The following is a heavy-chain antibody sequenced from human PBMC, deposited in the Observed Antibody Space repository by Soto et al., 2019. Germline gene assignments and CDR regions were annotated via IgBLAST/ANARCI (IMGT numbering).Heavy chain of an antibody. CDR3: ARDIGGYCSGGSCPPGDY. CDR1: GGTFSSYA. D-gene: IGHD2-15*01. Sequence: QVQLVQSGAEVKKPGSSVKVSCKASGGTFSSYAISWVRQAPGQGLEWMGGIIPIFGTANYAQKFQGRVTMTPDESTGKADMELSSLRSEDTAVYYCARDIGGYCSGGSCPPGDYWGQGTLVTVSS. V-gene: IGHV1-69*05. CDR2: IIPIFGTA. J-gene: IGHJ4*02.